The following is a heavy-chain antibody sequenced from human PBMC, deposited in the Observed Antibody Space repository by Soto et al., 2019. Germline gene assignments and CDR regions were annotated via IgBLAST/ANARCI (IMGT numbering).Heavy chain of an antibody. CDR1: GFTFNNYG. J-gene: IGHJ4*02. Sequence: GGSLRLSCAASGFTFNNYGIHWVRQAPGKGLEWVALISFDGRSEYYGDTVKGRFTVSRDNFKNMLYLQMNNLGTEDTALYYCARDMRGYNYGPLDYWGQGVLVTVSS. CDR2: ISFDGRSE. D-gene: IGHD5-12*01. CDR3: ARDMRGYNYGPLDY. V-gene: IGHV3-30*03.